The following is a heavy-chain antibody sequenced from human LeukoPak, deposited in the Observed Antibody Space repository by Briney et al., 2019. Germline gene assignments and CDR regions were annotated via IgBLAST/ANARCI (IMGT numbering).Heavy chain of an antibody. Sequence: SVKVSCKASGGIFSSYAISWVRQAPGQELEWMGGIIPIFGTANYAQKFQGRVTITADESTSTAYMELSSLRSEDTAVYYCASDRIYRYYFDYWGQGTLVTVSS. V-gene: IGHV1-69*01. CDR2: IIPIFGTA. CDR3: ASDRIYRYYFDY. J-gene: IGHJ4*02. CDR1: GGIFSSYA. D-gene: IGHD2-15*01.